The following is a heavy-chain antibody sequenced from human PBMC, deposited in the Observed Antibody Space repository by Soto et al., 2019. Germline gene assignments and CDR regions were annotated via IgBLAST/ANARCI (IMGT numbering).Heavy chain of an antibody. Sequence: GGSLRLSCAASGFTFSSYGMHWVRQDPGKGLEWVAVISYDGSNKYSADSVKGRFTISRDNSKNTLYLQMNSLRAEDTAVYYCAKDLGYSRSFVPRSGMEVLGQGTTVTVSS. D-gene: IGHD6-6*01. CDR1: GFTFSSYG. J-gene: IGHJ6*02. V-gene: IGHV3-30*18. CDR3: AKDLGYSRSFVPRSGMEV. CDR2: ISYDGSNK.